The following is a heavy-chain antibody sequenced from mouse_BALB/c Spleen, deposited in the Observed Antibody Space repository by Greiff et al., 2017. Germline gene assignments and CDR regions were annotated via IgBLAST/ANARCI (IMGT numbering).Heavy chain of an antibody. Sequence: EVMLVESGGGLVKPGGSLKLSCAASGFAFSSYDMSWVRQTPEKRLEWVAYISSGGGSTYYPDTVKGRFTISRDNAKNTLYLQMSSLKSEDTAMYYCARRDYDVAWFAYWGQGTLVTVSA. D-gene: IGHD2-4*01. CDR1: GFAFSSYD. CDR2: ISSGGGST. CDR3: ARRDYDVAWFAY. J-gene: IGHJ3*01. V-gene: IGHV5-12-1*01.